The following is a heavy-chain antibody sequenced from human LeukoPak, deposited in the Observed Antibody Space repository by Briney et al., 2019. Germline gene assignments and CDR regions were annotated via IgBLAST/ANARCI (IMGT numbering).Heavy chain of an antibody. D-gene: IGHD3-3*01. CDR2: ISWNSGSI. V-gene: IGHV3-9*01. Sequence: PGRSLRLSCAASGFTFDDYAMHWVRHAPGKGLEWVSGISWNSGSIGYADSVKGRFTISRDNAKNSLYLQMNSLRAEDTALYYCATQVLRFLEWDYWGQGTLVTVSS. CDR3: ATQVLRFLEWDY. J-gene: IGHJ4*02. CDR1: GFTFDDYA.